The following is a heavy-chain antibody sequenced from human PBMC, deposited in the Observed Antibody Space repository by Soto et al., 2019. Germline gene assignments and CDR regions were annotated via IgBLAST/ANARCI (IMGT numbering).Heavy chain of an antibody. CDR3: ARNGGTYCSSTSCYPRYYYYYMDV. Sequence: SETLSLTCAVYGGYFSGYYWSWIRQPPGKGLEWIGEINHSGSTNYNPSLKSRVTISVDTSKNQFSLKLSSVTAADTAVYYCARNGGTYCSSTSCYPRYYYYYMDVWGKGTTVTVSS. D-gene: IGHD2-2*01. V-gene: IGHV4-34*01. J-gene: IGHJ6*03. CDR1: GGYFSGYY. CDR2: INHSGST.